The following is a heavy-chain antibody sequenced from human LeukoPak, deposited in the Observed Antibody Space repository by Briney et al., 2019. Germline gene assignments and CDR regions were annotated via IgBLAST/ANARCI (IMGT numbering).Heavy chain of an antibody. CDR3: ARSPKYYDFWSGYYGWIDY. CDR2: IYTSGST. D-gene: IGHD3-3*01. V-gene: IGHV4-61*02. Sequence: SETLSLTCTVSGGSISSGSYYWSWIRQPAGKGLEWIGRIYTSGSTNYNPSLKSRVTISVDTSKNQFSLKLSSVTAADTAAYYCARSPKYYDFWSGYYGWIDYWGQGTLVTVSS. CDR1: GGSISSGSYY. J-gene: IGHJ4*02.